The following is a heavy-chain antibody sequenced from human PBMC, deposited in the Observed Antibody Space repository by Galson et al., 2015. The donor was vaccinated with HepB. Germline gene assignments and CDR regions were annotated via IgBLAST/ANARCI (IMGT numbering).Heavy chain of an antibody. CDR3: ARQRGSANYYYYYMDV. J-gene: IGHJ6*03. Sequence: SCKASGYTLITYGISWVRQAPGQGLEWMGWISPYNGNTNYAQKFQGRVTMTTDTSTNTANMELRSLTSDDTAMYYCARQRGSANYYYYYMDVWGKGTTVTVSS. D-gene: IGHD3-10*01. CDR2: ISPYNGNT. V-gene: IGHV1-18*01. CDR1: GYTLITYG.